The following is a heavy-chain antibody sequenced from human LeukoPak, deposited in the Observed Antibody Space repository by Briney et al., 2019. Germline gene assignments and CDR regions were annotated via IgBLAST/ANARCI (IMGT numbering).Heavy chain of an antibody. V-gene: IGHV3-30*18. CDR1: GFTFSSYA. D-gene: IGHD5-12*01. Sequence: GGSLRLSCAASGFTFSSYAMHWVRQAPGKGLEWVSVTSYDGSKKYYADSAKGRFTISRDNCKNTLYLQMNSLRVEDTAVYYCAKDGRDGYNYPSYYFDYWGQGTLVTVSS. CDR3: AKDGRDGYNYPSYYFDY. CDR2: TSYDGSKK. J-gene: IGHJ4*02.